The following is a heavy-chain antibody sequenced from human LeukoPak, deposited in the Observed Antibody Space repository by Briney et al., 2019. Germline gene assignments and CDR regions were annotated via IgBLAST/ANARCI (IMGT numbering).Heavy chain of an antibody. CDR2: IRSKANSYAT. Sequence: PGGSLKLSCAASGFTFSGSAMHWVRQASGKGLEWVGRIRSKANSYATAYAASVKGRFTDSRDDSKNTAYLQMNSLKTEDTAVYYCTSRSITMVRGVNGTIFDYWGQGTLVTVSS. CDR3: TSRSITMVRGVNGTIFDY. J-gene: IGHJ4*02. V-gene: IGHV3-73*01. D-gene: IGHD3-10*01. CDR1: GFTFSGSA.